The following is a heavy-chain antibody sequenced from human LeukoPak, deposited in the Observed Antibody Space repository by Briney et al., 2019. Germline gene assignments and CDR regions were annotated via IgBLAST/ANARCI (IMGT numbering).Heavy chain of an antibody. V-gene: IGHV3-21*01. Sequence: GGSLRLSCAASGFTFSSYSMNWVRQAPGKGLEWVSSISSSSSYIYYADSVKGRFTISRDNAKNPLYLQMNSLRAEDTAVYYCARESYSYPYYYNYYMDVWGKGTTVTVSS. J-gene: IGHJ6*03. CDR2: ISSSSSYI. CDR1: GFTFSSYS. CDR3: ARESYSYPYYYNYYMDV. D-gene: IGHD5-18*01.